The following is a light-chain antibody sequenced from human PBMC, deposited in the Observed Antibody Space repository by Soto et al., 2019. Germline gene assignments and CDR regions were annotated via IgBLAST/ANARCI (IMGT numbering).Light chain of an antibody. Sequence: QSALTQPASVSGFPGQSITISCTGTSSDVGNYNYVSWYQQHPGKAPKLMIYDVSNRPSGVSNRFSGSKSGSTASLTISGLQAEDETDYYCSSYTSSSTYVFGTGTKVTVL. CDR3: SSYTSSSTYV. V-gene: IGLV2-14*01. CDR1: SSDVGNYNY. J-gene: IGLJ1*01. CDR2: DVS.